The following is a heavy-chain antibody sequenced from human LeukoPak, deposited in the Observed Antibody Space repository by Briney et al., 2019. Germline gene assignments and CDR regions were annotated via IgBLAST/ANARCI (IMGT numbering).Heavy chain of an antibody. CDR2: INPSGGST. CDR1: GYTFTSYY. J-gene: IGHJ4*02. Sequence: GASVKVSCKASGYTFTSYYMHLVRQAPGQGLEWMGIINPSGGSTSYAQKFQGRVTMTRDTSTSTVYMELSSLRSEDTAVYYCARGGASGRWYYYDSSGPENRYDYWGQGTLVTVSS. CDR3: ARGGASGRWYYYDSSGPENRYDY. D-gene: IGHD3-22*01. V-gene: IGHV1-46*01.